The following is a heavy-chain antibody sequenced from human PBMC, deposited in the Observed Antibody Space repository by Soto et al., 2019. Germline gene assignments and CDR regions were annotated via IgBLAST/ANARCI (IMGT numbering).Heavy chain of an antibody. CDR3: TSHCSSTSCVGYYHYGMDV. J-gene: IGHJ6*02. D-gene: IGHD2-2*01. CDR1: GFTFGDYA. Sequence: GGSLRLSCTASGFTFGDYAMSWVRQAPGKGLEWVGFIRSKAYGGTTEYAASVKGRFTISRDDSKSIAYLQMNSLKTEDTAVYYCTSHCSSTSCVGYYHYGMDVWGQGTTVTVSS. CDR2: IRSKAYGGTT. V-gene: IGHV3-49*04.